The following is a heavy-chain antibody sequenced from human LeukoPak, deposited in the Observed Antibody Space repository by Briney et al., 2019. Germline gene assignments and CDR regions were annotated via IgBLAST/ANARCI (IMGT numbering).Heavy chain of an antibody. CDR3: AKGSDTSSWLLDF. CDR1: AFTFSSYA. V-gene: IGHV3-23*01. J-gene: IGHJ4*02. CDR2: ISGSGGSP. Sequence: SGGSLRLSCAASAFTFSSYAMSWVRQAPGKGLEWVSAISGSGGSPYYADSVKGRFTISRDNSKNTLYLQMNSLRAEDTAIYFCAKGSDTSSWLLDFWGQGTLVTVSS. D-gene: IGHD6-13*01.